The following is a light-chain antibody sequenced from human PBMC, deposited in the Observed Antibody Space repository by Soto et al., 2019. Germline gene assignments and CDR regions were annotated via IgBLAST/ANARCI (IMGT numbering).Light chain of an antibody. CDR1: QDISVY. V-gene: IGKV1-27*01. Sequence: DIQMTQSPSSLSASVGDRVTSTCRASQDISVYVAWYQQKPGKVPKLLIYSASTLQSGVPSRFSGSGSGTDFTLTISSLQPEDVATSYCQKFNTAHLTFGQGTRLEI. J-gene: IGKJ5*01. CDR2: SAS. CDR3: QKFNTAHLT.